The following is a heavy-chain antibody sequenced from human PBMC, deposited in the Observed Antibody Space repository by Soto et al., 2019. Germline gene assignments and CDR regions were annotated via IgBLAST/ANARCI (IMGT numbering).Heavy chain of an antibody. D-gene: IGHD6-13*01. V-gene: IGHV1-18*01. Sequence: QVQLVQPGAEVKKPGASVKVSCKASGYTFTSYGISWVRQAPGQGLEWMGWISAYNGNTNYAQKLQGRVTMTTDTSTSTGYMELRSLRSDDTAVYYWARVIAAAVDFDYWGQGTLVTVSS. CDR1: GYTFTSYG. CDR3: ARVIAAAVDFDY. J-gene: IGHJ4*02. CDR2: ISAYNGNT.